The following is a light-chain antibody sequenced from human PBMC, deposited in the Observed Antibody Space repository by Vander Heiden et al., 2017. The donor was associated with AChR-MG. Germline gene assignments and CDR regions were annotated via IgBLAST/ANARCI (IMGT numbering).Light chain of an antibody. V-gene: IGLV1-40*01. Sequence: QSVLPQPPSVSGAPGQRVTISCTGSSSNIGAGYDVHWYQQLPGTAPKLLIYGNSNRPSGVPDRFSSSKSGTSASLAITGLQAEDEADYYCQSYDSSLRVVFGGGTKLTVL. CDR1: SSNIGAGYD. CDR2: GNS. CDR3: QSYDSSLRVV. J-gene: IGLJ2*01.